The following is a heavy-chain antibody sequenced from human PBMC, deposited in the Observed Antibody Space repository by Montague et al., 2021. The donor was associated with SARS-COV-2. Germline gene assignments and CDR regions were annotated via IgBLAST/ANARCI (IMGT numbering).Heavy chain of an antibody. CDR3: AGLCDGVVPSPILGAGPYYSYYYMDV. V-gene: IGHV4-34*01. Sequence: SETLSLTCAVHGGSFSTYSWNWIRQPPGKGLEWIGEIHHGGSTNYNPSLKSRVTISADTSKNNFSLKLTSVAAADTAVDYCAGLCDGVVPSPILGAGPYYSYYYMDVWGKGTTVTVSS. D-gene: IGHD2-2*02. CDR1: GGSFSTYS. J-gene: IGHJ6*03. CDR2: IHHGGST.